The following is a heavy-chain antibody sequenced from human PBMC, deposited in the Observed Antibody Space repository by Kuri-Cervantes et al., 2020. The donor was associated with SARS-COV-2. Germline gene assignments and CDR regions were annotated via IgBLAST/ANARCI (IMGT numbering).Heavy chain of an antibody. V-gene: IGHV4-38-2*02. CDR1: GYSISSRYY. CDR2: IYHSGRT. Sequence: SDILSLTCTVSGYSISSRYYWGWIRQPPGRGLGWLGSIYHSGRTYYNPSLKSRVTISVDTSKNQFFLKLSSVTAADTAVYYCARTSYGSAVYWGQGTLVTVSS. D-gene: IGHD3-10*01. J-gene: IGHJ4*02. CDR3: ARTSYGSAVY.